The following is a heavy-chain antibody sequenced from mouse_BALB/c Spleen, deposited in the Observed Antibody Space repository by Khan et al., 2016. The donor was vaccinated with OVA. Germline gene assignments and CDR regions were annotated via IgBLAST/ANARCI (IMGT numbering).Heavy chain of an antibody. J-gene: IGHJ4*01. CDR2: IWSDGST. Sequence: QVRLQQSGPGLVAPSQSLSITCTISGFSLTNYGVHWVRQPPGKGLEWLVVIWSDGSTTYYSALKSRLTIRKDNSKSQVFLEMDSLQTDDTAMYYCARQPYYHYDIMDYWGQGTSVTVSS. CDR3: ARQPYYHYDIMDY. D-gene: IGHD2-10*01. CDR1: GFSLTNYG. V-gene: IGHV2-6-1*01.